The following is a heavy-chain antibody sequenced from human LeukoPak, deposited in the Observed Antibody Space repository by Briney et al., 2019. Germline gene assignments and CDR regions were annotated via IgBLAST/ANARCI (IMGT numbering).Heavy chain of an antibody. CDR2: IYYSGST. J-gene: IGHJ5*02. D-gene: IGHD3-10*01. CDR1: GGSISSYY. V-gene: IGHV4-59*01. CDR3: ARGGYYGSGNDFRFDP. Sequence: SETLSLTCTVSGGSISSYYWSWIRQPPAKGLEWIGYIYYSGSTNYKPSLKSRVTISVETSKNQFSLKLSSVTAADTAVYYCARGGYYGSGNDFRFDPWGQGTLVTVSS.